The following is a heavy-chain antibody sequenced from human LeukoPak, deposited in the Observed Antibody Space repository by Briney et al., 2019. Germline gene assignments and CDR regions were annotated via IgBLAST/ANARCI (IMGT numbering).Heavy chain of an antibody. J-gene: IGHJ4*02. CDR3: ARDGRGGGLDY. D-gene: IGHD2-15*01. CDR2: IYYSGST. V-gene: IGHV4-31*03. CDR1: GGSISSGGYY. Sequence: SQTLSLTCTVSGGSISSGGYYWSWVRQHPGRGLEWLGYIYYSGSTYYNPSLKSRVTISVDTSKNQFSLKLSSVTAADTAVYYCARDGRGGGLDYWGQGTLVTVSS.